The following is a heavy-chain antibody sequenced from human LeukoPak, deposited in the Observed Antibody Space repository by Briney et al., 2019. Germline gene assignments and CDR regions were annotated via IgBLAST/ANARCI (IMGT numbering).Heavy chain of an antibody. D-gene: IGHD3-10*01. V-gene: IGHV3-23*01. J-gene: IGHJ4*02. Sequence: PGGSLRLSCAASGFTFSRCAMTWVRQAPGKGLEWVSIITDSGDITYYADSVKGRFTISRDNSKNTLYLQMNSLRAEDTAVYYCAKERGISGSYYTDYWGQGTLVTVSS. CDR3: AKERGISGSYYTDY. CDR1: GFTFSRCA. CDR2: ITDSGDIT.